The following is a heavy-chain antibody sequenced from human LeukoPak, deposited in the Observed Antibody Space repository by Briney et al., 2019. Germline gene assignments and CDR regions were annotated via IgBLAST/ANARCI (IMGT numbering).Heavy chain of an antibody. CDR1: GGSISSSSYY. D-gene: IGHD3-10*01. CDR2: IYYSGST. CDR3: ARGSTLIRGFDY. V-gene: IGHV4-39*01. Sequence: PSETLSLTCTVSGGSISSSSYYWGWIRQPPGKGLEWIGSIYYSGSTYYNPSLKRRVTISVDTSKNQFSLKLSSVTAADTAVYYCARGSTLIRGFDYWGQGTLVTVSS. J-gene: IGHJ4*02.